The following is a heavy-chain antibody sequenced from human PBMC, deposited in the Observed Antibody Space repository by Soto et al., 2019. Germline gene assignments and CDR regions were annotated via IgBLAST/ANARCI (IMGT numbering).Heavy chain of an antibody. CDR2: ISYDGSNK. J-gene: IGHJ6*02. CDR3: ARDSDILTGSLVGMDV. D-gene: IGHD3-9*01. V-gene: IGHV3-30-3*01. CDR1: GFTFSDYY. Sequence: GGSLRLSCAASGFTFSDYYMSWIRQAPGKGLEWVAVISYDGSNKYYADSVKGRFTISRDNSKDTLYLQMNSLRAEDTAVYYCARDSDILTGSLVGMDVWGQGTTVTVSS.